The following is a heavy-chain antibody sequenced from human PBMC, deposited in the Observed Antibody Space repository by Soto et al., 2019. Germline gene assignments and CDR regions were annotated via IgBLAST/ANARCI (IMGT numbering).Heavy chain of an antibody. CDR2: IIPIFGTA. D-gene: IGHD2-15*01. Sequence: QVQLVQSGAEVKKPGSTVKVSCKASGGTFSSYGIRWVRQAPGQGLEWMGGIIPIFGTANYAQNFQGRVTIPADESTSTAYMDLSSLRPEDTAVYYCARDAVVVVAAHPPDNWFDPWGQGTLVTVSS. CDR1: GGTFSSYG. J-gene: IGHJ5*02. CDR3: ARDAVVVVAAHPPDNWFDP. V-gene: IGHV1-69*12.